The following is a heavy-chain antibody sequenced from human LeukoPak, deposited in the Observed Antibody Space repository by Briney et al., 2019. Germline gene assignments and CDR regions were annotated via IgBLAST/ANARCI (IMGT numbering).Heavy chain of an antibody. J-gene: IGHJ6*03. CDR1: GFTFSSYW. V-gene: IGHV3-7*01. CDR3: ARGSGYLHYYYYYMDV. D-gene: IGHD3-22*01. Sequence: GGSLRLSCAASGFTFSSYWMSWVRQAPGKGLEWVANIKQDGSEKYYVDSVKGRFTISRDNAKNSLYLQMNSRRAEDTAVYYCARGSGYLHYYYYYMDVWGKGTTVTISS. CDR2: IKQDGSEK.